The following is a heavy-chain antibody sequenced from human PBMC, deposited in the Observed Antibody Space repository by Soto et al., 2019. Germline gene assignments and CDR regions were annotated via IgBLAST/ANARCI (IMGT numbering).Heavy chain of an antibody. J-gene: IGHJ3*02. V-gene: IGHV1-69*13. Sequence: SVKVSCKASGGTFSSYAISWVRQAPGQGLEWMGGIIPIFGTANYAQKFQGRVTITADESTSTAYMELSSLRSEDTAVYYCARDLFLGSYYNPHDAFDIWGQGTMVTVSS. D-gene: IGHD3-10*01. CDR2: IIPIFGTA. CDR3: ARDLFLGSYYNPHDAFDI. CDR1: GGTFSSYA.